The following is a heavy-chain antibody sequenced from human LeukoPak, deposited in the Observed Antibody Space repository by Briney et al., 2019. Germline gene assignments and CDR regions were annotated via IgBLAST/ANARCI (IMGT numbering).Heavy chain of an antibody. V-gene: IGHV1-3*01. CDR3: AIFTYYDFWSPDAFDI. CDR2: INAGNGNT. CDR1: GYTFTSYA. D-gene: IGHD3-3*01. Sequence: ASVKVSCKASGYTFTSYAMHWVRQAPGQRLEWMGWINAGNGNTKYSQKFQGRVTITRDTSASTAYMELSSLRSEDTAVYYCAIFTYYDFWSPDAFDIWGQGTMVTVSS. J-gene: IGHJ3*02.